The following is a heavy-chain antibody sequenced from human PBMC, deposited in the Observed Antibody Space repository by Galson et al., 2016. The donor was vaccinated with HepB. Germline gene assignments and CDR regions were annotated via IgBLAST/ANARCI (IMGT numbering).Heavy chain of an antibody. CDR2: ISYDGSNK. Sequence: SLRLSCAASGFTFSNYGMHWVRQAPGKGLEWVAVISYDGSNKYYADSVKGRFTISRDNSKNTLYLQMNSLRVEDTAVYYCAKGSALWFGESLDYWGRGTLVTVSS. CDR3: AKGSALWFGESLDY. D-gene: IGHD3-10*01. V-gene: IGHV3-30*18. J-gene: IGHJ4*02. CDR1: GFTFSNYG.